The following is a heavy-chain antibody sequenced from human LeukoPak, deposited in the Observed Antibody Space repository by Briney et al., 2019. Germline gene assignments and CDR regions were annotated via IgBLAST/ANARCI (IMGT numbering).Heavy chain of an antibody. D-gene: IGHD3-22*01. CDR2: ISSSSSTI. CDR1: GFTFSSYS. Sequence: GGSLTLSCAASGFTFSSYSMNWVRQAPGKGLEWVSYISSSSSTIYYADSVKGRFTISRDNAKNSLYLQMNSLRAEDTAVYYCARDRISGYYYFDYWGQGTLVTVSS. V-gene: IGHV3-48*01. CDR3: ARDRISGYYYFDY. J-gene: IGHJ4*02.